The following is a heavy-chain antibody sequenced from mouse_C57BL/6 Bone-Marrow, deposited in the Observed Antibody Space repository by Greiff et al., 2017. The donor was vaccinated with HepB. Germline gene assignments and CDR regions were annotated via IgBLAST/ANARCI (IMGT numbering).Heavy chain of an antibody. CDR1: GYTFTDYY. Sequence: VQLQQSGPELVKPGASVKISCKASGYTFTDYYMNWVKQSHGKSLEWIGDINPNNGGTNYNQKFKGKATLTVDKSSSTAYMELRSLTSEDSAVYYCARDNYYGSSYWFAYWGQGTLVTVSA. CDR2: INPNNGGT. J-gene: IGHJ3*01. D-gene: IGHD1-1*01. CDR3: ARDNYYGSSYWFAY. V-gene: IGHV1-26*01.